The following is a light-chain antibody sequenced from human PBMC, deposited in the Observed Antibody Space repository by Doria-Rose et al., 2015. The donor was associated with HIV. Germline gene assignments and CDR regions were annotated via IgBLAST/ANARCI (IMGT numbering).Light chain of an antibody. Sequence: TQSPGTLSLSPGERANLSCRASQSFSSTYLAWYQQKTGQAPSLLIYDGSTRATGIPDRFSASGSGTDFTLTINRLEPEDFALYYCHQYSTSWTFGQGTKVEI. V-gene: IGKV3-20*01. J-gene: IGKJ1*01. CDR3: HQYSTSWT. CDR1: QSFSSTY. CDR2: DGS.